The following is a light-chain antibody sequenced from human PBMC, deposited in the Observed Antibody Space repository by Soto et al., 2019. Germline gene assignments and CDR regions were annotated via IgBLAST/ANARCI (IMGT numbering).Light chain of an antibody. Sequence: QSVLTQPPSVSAAPGQKVSISCSGSSSNIGNNYVAWYQQLPGTAPKLLIYENDRRPSGIPDRISGSKSGTSATLGITGLQTGDEADYYCATWDSSLSGVVFGGGTKVTVL. J-gene: IGLJ2*01. CDR3: ATWDSSLSGVV. CDR1: SSNIGNNY. CDR2: END. V-gene: IGLV1-51*02.